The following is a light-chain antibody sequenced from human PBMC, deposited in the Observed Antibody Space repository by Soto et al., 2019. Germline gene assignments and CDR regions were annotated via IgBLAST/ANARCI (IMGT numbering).Light chain of an antibody. CDR1: SSNIGSNY. V-gene: IGLV1-47*01. CDR3: AAWDDILSGHVV. CDR2: RNN. Sequence: QSVLTQPPSASGTPGQRVTISCSGSSSNIGSNYVYWYQQLPGTAPKLLIYRNNQQPSGVPDRFSGSKAGTSASLASSGRLSEEEADYYCAAWDDILSGHVVFGGGTKLTVL. J-gene: IGLJ2*01.